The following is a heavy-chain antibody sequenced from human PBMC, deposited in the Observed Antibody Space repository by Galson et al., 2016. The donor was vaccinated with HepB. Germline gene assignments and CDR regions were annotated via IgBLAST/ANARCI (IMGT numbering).Heavy chain of an antibody. CDR1: GGTFSSYD. CDR2: IIPMFDTA. V-gene: IGHV1-69*13. D-gene: IGHD6-25*01. J-gene: IGHJ4*02. Sequence: SVKVSCKASGGTFSSYDISWVRQVPGQGLEWVGGIIPMFDTANFPRKFQGRVAITADESTSTAYMELSSLRSEDTAVYYCASRYSSGFDYWGQRTLVAVSS. CDR3: ASRYSSGFDY.